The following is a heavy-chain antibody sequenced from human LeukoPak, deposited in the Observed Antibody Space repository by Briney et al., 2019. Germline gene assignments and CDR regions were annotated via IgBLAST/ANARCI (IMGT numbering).Heavy chain of an antibody. J-gene: IGHJ1*01. CDR3: ASTYSSGGRRHFQH. V-gene: IGHV1-69*04. D-gene: IGHD2-15*01. CDR1: GGTFSSYA. Sequence: SVKVSCKASGGTFSSYAISWVRQAPGQGLEWMGRIIPILGIANYAQKFQGRVTITADKSTSTAYMELSSLRSEDTAVYYCASTYSSGGRRHFQHWGQGTLVTVSS. CDR2: IIPILGIA.